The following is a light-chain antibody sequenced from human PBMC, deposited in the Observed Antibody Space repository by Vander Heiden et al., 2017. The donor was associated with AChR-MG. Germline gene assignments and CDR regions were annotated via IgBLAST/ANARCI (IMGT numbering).Light chain of an antibody. CDR2: EAS. Sequence: EIVLTQSPATLPLSPGERATLSCRGSQSVSSYLAWYQQKPGQAPRLLIYEASNRATGIPARFSGSGSGTDFTLTISSLEPEDFAVYYCQQRELARVTFGQGTRLEIK. CDR1: QSVSSY. V-gene: IGKV3-11*01. J-gene: IGKJ5*01. CDR3: QQRELARVT.